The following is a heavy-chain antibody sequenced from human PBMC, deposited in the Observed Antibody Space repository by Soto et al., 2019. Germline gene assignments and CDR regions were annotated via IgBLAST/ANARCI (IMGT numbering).Heavy chain of an antibody. CDR1: GFTFSNAW. Sequence: GGSLRLSCAASGFTFSNAWMNWVRQAPGKGLEWVGRIKSKTDGGTTDYAAPVKGRFTISRDDSKNTLYLQMNSLKTEDTAVYYCTTGRVYYGLDGMDVWGQGTTVTVSS. D-gene: IGHD3-10*01. CDR2: IKSKTDGGTT. CDR3: TTGRVYYGLDGMDV. V-gene: IGHV3-15*07. J-gene: IGHJ6*02.